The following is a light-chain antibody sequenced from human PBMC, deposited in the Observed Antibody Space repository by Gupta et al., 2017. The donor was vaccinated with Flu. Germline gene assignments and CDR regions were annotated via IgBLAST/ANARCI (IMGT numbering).Light chain of an antibody. V-gene: IGLV2-14*03. Sequence: ITSYGTKTNSGVGGYEYVYWYHRHPDKAPNLLIYNVTRRLSGVSDRFSGSKSGNTASLTISGLQAEDEADYYCRSWTTSSNLVVFGGGTKLTVL. CDR2: NVT. CDR1: NSGVGGYEY. J-gene: IGLJ2*01. CDR3: RSWTTSSNLVV.